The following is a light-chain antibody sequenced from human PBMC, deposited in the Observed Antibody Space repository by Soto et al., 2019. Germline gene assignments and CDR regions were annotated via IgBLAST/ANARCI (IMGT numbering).Light chain of an antibody. Sequence: QSVLTQPPSVSGAPGQRVTISCPGSSSSIGAGYDVHWYQQLPGTAPKLLIYGNSNRPSGVPDRFSGSKSGTSASLAITGLKAEDEADYYCQSYDSGLSAVVFGGGTKLAVL. CDR2: GNS. CDR3: QSYDSGLSAVV. V-gene: IGLV1-40*01. J-gene: IGLJ2*01. CDR1: SSSIGAGYD.